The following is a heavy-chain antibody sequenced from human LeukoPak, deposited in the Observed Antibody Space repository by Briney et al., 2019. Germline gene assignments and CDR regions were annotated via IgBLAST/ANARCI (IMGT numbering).Heavy chain of an antibody. J-gene: IGHJ6*02. CDR3: ARGPRAAADYYYYGMDV. D-gene: IGHD6-13*01. CDR2: INAGNGNT. V-gene: IGHV1-3*01. Sequence: ASVKVSCKASGYTFSSYALHWVRQAPGQRLEWMGWINAGNGNTKYSQKFQGRVTITRDTSASTAYMELSSLRSEDTAVYYCARGPRAAADYYYYGMDVWGQGTTVTVSS. CDR1: GYTFSSYA.